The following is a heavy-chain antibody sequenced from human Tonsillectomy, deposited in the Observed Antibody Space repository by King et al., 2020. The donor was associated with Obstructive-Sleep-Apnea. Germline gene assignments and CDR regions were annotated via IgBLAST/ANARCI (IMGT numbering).Heavy chain of an antibody. CDR1: GFTFSSYG. D-gene: IGHD3-10*01. CDR3: AKEGGGSGVYWVDS. J-gene: IGHJ4*02. CDR2: INTRGTT. Sequence: VQLVESGGGMVQPGGSLRLSCAASGFTFSSYGISWVRQAPGKGLEWVSAINTRGTTFYAGSVRGRFSISRANSQYTVNLHVNSLRAEDTALYYCAKEGGGSGVYWVDSWGQGTLVTVSS. V-gene: IGHV3-23*04.